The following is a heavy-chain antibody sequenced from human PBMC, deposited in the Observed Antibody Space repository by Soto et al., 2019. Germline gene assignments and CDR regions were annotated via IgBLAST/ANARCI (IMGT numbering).Heavy chain of an antibody. CDR2: IYYSGST. D-gene: IGHD5-18*01. CDR3: ARDSAADTAMVDY. CDR1: GGSISSGGYY. V-gene: IGHV4-31*03. J-gene: IGHJ4*02. Sequence: SETLSLTCTVSGGSISSGGYYWSWIRQHPGKGLEWIGYIYYSGSTYYNPSLKSRVTISVDTSKNQFSLKLSSVTAADTAVYYCARDSAADTAMVDYWGQGTLVTVSS.